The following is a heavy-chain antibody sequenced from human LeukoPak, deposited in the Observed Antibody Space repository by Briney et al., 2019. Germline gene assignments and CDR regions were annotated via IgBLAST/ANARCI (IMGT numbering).Heavy chain of an antibody. D-gene: IGHD6-6*01. CDR3: ARDPLPRDYVDY. J-gene: IGHJ4*02. CDR2: IYHSGST. Sequence: SQTLSLTCTVSGGSISSGGYYWSWIRQPPGKGLEWIGYIYHSGSTYYNPSLKSRVTISVDRSKNQFSLKLSSVTAADTAVYYCARDPLPRDYVDYWGQGTLVTVSS. V-gene: IGHV4-30-2*01. CDR1: GGSISSGGYY.